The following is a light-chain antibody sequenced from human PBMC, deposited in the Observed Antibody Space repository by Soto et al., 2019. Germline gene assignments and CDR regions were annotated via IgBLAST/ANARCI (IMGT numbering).Light chain of an antibody. V-gene: IGKV1-5*03. J-gene: IGKJ1*01. CDR2: KTS. CDR1: QSINNW. CDR3: QQYHTYWT. Sequence: DIQMTQSPSTLSASVGDRVTITCRASQSINNWLAWYQQKPGKVPKLLIYKTSSLESGVPSRFSGSGSGTEITVTISSLQPDDFATYYCQQYHTYWTFGQGTKVDVK.